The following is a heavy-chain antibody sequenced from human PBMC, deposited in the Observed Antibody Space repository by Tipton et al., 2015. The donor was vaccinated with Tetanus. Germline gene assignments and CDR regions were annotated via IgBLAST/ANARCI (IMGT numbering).Heavy chain of an antibody. CDR3: ARDPAVLRFLEWLPDWYFAL. Sequence: TLSLTCIVSGGSMSGSGHYGAWVRQSPGKGLEWIGNIYHRGSTYYNPSLKSRVTISVDTSKNQFSLKLSSVTAADTAVYYCARDPAVLRFLEWLPDWYFALWGRGTLVTVSS. CDR1: GGSMSGSGHY. V-gene: IGHV4-31*03. J-gene: IGHJ2*01. D-gene: IGHD3-3*01. CDR2: IYHRGST.